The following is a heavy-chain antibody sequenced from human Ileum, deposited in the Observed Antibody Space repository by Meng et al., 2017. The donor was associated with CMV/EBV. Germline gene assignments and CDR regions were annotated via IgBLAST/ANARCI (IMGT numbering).Heavy chain of an antibody. D-gene: IGHD3-10*01. CDR2: ITHTGVI. CDR3: ATGGADPSQCCMDV. CDR1: GGSFTNYY. Sequence: SETLSLTCAFHGGSFTNYYWSWPRQAPGNWLEWIGEITHTGVINHNPFLKSRVTMSLDTSENHFSLRLTPAIAADTAVYYWATGGADPSQCCMDVWGQGTTVTVSS. V-gene: IGHV4-34*01. J-gene: IGHJ6*02.